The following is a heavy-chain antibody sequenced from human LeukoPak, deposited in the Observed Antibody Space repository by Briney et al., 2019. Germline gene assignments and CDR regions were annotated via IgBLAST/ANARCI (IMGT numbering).Heavy chain of an antibody. Sequence: SETLSLTCTVSGGSIRSYYWSWIRQPAGKGLEWIGRIYTSGSTNYNPSLKSRVTMSVDTSKNQFSLKLSSVTAADTAVYYCARDGYCSGGSCYSGYAFDIWGQGTMVTVSS. V-gene: IGHV4-4*07. CDR3: ARDGYCSGGSCYSGYAFDI. D-gene: IGHD2-15*01. CDR2: IYTSGST. CDR1: GGSIRSYY. J-gene: IGHJ3*02.